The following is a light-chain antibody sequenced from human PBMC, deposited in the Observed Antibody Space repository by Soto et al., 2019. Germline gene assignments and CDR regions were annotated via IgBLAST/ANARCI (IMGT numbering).Light chain of an antibody. CDR2: GTS. CDR1: QSVNSSY. J-gene: IGKJ2*01. CDR3: QQYGSSLYT. Sequence: ENVLTQSPGTLSLSPGERATLSCRASQSVNSSYLAWYQQKPGQAPRLLIYGTSTRATAIPDRFSGRRSGTEFTLTINRLEPEDFAVYYCQQYGSSLYTYGQGKKLEIK. V-gene: IGKV3-20*01.